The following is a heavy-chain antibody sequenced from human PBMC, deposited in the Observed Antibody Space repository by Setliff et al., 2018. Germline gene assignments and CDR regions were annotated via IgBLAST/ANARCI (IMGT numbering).Heavy chain of an antibody. CDR1: GASFSDYY. Sequence: PSETLSLTCAVSGASFSDYYWTWIRQSPGKGLEWMGEINHSGSTNYNPSLKSRVTISVDSSKNQVPLKLSSVTAADTAMYYCAGRSQFLFDYWGQGTLGTVSS. J-gene: IGHJ4*02. CDR2: INHSGST. D-gene: IGHD4-4*01. CDR3: AGRSQFLFDY. V-gene: IGHV4-34*01.